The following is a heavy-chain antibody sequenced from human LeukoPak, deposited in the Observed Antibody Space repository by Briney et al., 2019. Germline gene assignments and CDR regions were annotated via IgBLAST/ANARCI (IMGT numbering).Heavy chain of an antibody. V-gene: IGHV3-7*03. D-gene: IGHD1-26*01. Sequence: PGGSLRLSCAASGFTFSNYWMSWVRQPPGKGLEWVAKIKQDGSEKYYVDSVKGRFTISRDNAKNSLYLKMNSLRAGDEAVYYCARLRGSYSMDYWGQGTLVTVSS. CDR2: IKQDGSEK. CDR3: ARLRGSYSMDY. CDR1: GFTFSNYW. J-gene: IGHJ4*02.